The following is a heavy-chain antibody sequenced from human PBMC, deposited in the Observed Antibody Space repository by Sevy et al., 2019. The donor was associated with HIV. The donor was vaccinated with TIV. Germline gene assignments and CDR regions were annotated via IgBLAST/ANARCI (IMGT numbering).Heavy chain of an antibody. Sequence: GGSLRLSCAASGFTFSDDWMSWVRQAPGKGLEWVANIKQDGSQKYYVDSVKGRFTISRDNAKNSLYLQMNSLRAEDTAVYYCARGGWYSGYWGQGTLVTVSS. V-gene: IGHV3-7*01. CDR2: IKQDGSQK. CDR3: ARGGWYSGY. J-gene: IGHJ4*02. CDR1: GFTFSDDW. D-gene: IGHD2-15*01.